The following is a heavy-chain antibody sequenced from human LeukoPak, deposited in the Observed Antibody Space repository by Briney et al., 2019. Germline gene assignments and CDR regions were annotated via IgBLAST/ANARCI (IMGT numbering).Heavy chain of an antibody. CDR1: GFTVSSYE. CDR2: ISSSGSTI. J-gene: IGHJ4*02. V-gene: IGHV3-48*03. CDR3: ARCSGGSCYLL. Sequence: GGSLRLSCAASGFTVSSYEMNWVRQAPGKGLEWVSYISSSGSTIYYADSVRGRFTISRDIAKNSLYLQMNSLRAEDTAVYYCARCSGGSCYLLWGQGTLVTVSS. D-gene: IGHD2-15*01.